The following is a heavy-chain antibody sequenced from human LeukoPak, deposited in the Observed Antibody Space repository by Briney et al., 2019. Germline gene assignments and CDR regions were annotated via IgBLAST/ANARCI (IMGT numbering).Heavy chain of an antibody. CDR1: GGSFSGYY. CDR3: ARDTMQQLANYYYYGMDV. Sequence: PSETLSLTCAVYGGSFSGYYWSWIRQPPGKGLEWIGEINHSGSTNYNPSLKSRVTMSVDTSKNQFSLKLSSVTAADTAVYYCARDTMQQLANYYYYGMDVWGQGTTVTVSS. V-gene: IGHV4-34*01. D-gene: IGHD6-13*01. J-gene: IGHJ6*02. CDR2: INHSGST.